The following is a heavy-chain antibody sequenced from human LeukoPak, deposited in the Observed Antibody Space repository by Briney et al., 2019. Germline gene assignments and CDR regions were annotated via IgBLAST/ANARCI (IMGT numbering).Heavy chain of an antibody. CDR1: GFTFSSYS. CDR2: ISSSSSYI. Sequence: GGSLRLSCAAPGFTFSSYSMNWVRQAPGKGLEWVSSISSSSSYIYYADSVKGRFTISRDNAKNSLYLQMNSLRAEDTAVYYCATGGTAGRYYYYYYGMDVWGQGTTVTVSS. CDR3: ATGGTAGRYYYYYYGMDV. V-gene: IGHV3-21*01. D-gene: IGHD3-16*01. J-gene: IGHJ6*02.